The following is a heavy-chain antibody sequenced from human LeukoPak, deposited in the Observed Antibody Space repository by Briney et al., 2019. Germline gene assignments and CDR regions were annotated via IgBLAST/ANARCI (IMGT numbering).Heavy chain of an antibody. V-gene: IGHV3-33*01. D-gene: IGHD3-9*01. J-gene: IGHJ6*02. CDR2: IWYDGSNK. CDR3: SREYFDWSRNYYYSMDV. Sequence: PGRSLRLSCAASGFTLNNYGMHWVRQAPGKGLEWMALIWYDGSNKYYADYVKGRFTISRDNSKNTLYLQMNSLRAEDTAVYYCSREYFDWSRNYYYSMDVWGQGTTVTVSS. CDR1: GFTLNNYG.